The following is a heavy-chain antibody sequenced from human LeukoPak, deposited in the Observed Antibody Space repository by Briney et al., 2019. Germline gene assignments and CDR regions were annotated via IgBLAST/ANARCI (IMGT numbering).Heavy chain of an antibody. V-gene: IGHV1-69*05. D-gene: IGHD6-19*01. CDR2: IIPIFGTA. Sequence: ASVKVSCKASGGTFSSYAISWVRQAPGQGLEWMGGIIPIFGTANYAQKFQGRVTITTDESTSTAYMELSSLRSEDTAVYYCARDLPDRRSSGWYGWFDPWGQGTLVTVSS. CDR3: ARDLPDRRSSGWYGWFDP. CDR1: GGTFSSYA. J-gene: IGHJ5*02.